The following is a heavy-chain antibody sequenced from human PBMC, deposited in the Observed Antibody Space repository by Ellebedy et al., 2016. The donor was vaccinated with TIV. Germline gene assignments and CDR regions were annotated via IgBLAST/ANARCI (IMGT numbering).Heavy chain of an antibody. CDR2: IRWNSGSI. D-gene: IGHD3-3*01. Sequence: SLKISCAASGFTFDDYAMHWVRQAPGKGLEWVSGIRWNSGSIGYADSVKGRFTISRDNAKNSLYLQMNSLRAEDTALYHCAREGTIFGVVGTNNWFDPWGQGTLVTVSS. CDR1: GFTFDDYA. V-gene: IGHV3-9*01. CDR3: AREGTIFGVVGTNNWFDP. J-gene: IGHJ5*02.